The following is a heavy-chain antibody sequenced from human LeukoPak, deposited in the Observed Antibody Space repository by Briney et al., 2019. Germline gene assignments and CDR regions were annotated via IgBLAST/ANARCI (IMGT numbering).Heavy chain of an antibody. CDR1: GGSISSGGYY. CDR2: IYHSGST. V-gene: IGHV4-30-2*01. J-gene: IGHJ4*02. CDR3: AREGGSITIIEKPGYFDY. Sequence: SETLSLTCTVSGGSISSGGYYWSWIRQPPGKGLEWIGYIYHSGSTYYNPSLKSRVTISVDRSKNQFSLKLSSVTAADTAVYYCAREGGSITIIEKPGYFDYWGQGTLVTVSS. D-gene: IGHD3-3*01.